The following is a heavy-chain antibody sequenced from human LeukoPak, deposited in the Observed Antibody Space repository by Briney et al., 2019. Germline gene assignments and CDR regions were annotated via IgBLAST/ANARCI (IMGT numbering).Heavy chain of an antibody. CDR2: IYYSGST. D-gene: IGHD3-10*01. Sequence: PSETLSLTCTVSGGSISNYYWSWIRQPPGKGLEWIGYIYYSGSTNYNPSLKSRVTISVDTSKNQFSLKLSSVTAADTAVYYCARDEYYYGSGSYGFDYWGQGTLVTVSS. CDR1: GGSISNYY. CDR3: ARDEYYYGSGSYGFDY. V-gene: IGHV4-59*12. J-gene: IGHJ4*02.